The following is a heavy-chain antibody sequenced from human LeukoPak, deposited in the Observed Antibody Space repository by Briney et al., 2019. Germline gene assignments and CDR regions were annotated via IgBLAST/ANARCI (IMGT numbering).Heavy chain of an antibody. Sequence: GASVKVSCKASGYTFTSYGISWVRQAPGQGLEWMGWISAYNGNTNYAQKLQGRVTMTTDTSTSTAYMELRSLRSDDTAVYYCARDLRIVGGGYNLGLDYWGQGTLVTVSS. D-gene: IGHD5-24*01. J-gene: IGHJ4*02. CDR2: ISAYNGNT. CDR3: ARDLRIVGGGYNLGLDY. CDR1: GYTFTSYG. V-gene: IGHV1-18*01.